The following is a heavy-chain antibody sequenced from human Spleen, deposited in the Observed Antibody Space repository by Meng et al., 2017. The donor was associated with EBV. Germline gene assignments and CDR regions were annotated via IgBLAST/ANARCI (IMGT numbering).Heavy chain of an antibody. CDR2: IIPIYGT. D-gene: IGHD3-16*01. CDR3: ARGANPFGGVSVPLDP. CDR1: GGTSGNYP. Sequence: QVGRGQSGTEVKEPGPSGAVSGKASGGTSGNYPSVWVRQAPGQGLEWMGGIIPIYGTKYADKFQGRLSITADESTSTAHMELTSLRSEDTAVYYCARGANPFGGVSVPLDPWGQGTLVTVSS. V-gene: IGHV1-69*01. J-gene: IGHJ5*02.